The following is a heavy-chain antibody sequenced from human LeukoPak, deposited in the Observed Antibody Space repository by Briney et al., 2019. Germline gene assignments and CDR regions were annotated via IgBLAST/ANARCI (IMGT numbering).Heavy chain of an antibody. CDR1: GGSISSYY. CDR3: ARGSRAYGDYEH. D-gene: IGHD4-17*01. J-gene: IGHJ4*02. V-gene: IGHV4-59*01. Sequence: SETLSLTCTVSGGSISSYYWSWIQQPPGKGLEWIGYIYYSGSTNYNPSLKSRVTISVDTSKNQFSLKLSSVTAADTAVYYCARGSRAYGDYEHWGQGTLVTVSS. CDR2: IYYSGST.